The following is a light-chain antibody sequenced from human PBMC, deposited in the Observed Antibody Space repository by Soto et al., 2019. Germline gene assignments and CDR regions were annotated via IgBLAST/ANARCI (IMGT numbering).Light chain of an antibody. CDR2: AVS. J-gene: IGKJ4*01. V-gene: IGKV1-27*01. CDR1: QGINNR. Sequence: DVQMTQSPSSLSASIGDRVTITCRASQGINNRLAWHQQKPGKVPNLLIYAVSTLQSGVPSRFSGSGSGTEFTLTISSLQPEDVATYYCQNYNSAPPAGAFGGGTKVEIK. CDR3: QNYNSAPPAGA.